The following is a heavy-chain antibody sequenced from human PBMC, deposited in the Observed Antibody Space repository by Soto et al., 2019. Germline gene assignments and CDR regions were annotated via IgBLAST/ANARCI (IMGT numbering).Heavy chain of an antibody. V-gene: IGHV3-23*01. Sequence: PGGSLRLSCAASGFPFSSYAMSWVRQAPGKGLEWVSAISGSGGSTYYADSVKGRFTISRDNSKNTLYLQMNSLRAEDTAVYYCANSGSSWGEDATFDMWGQGTMVTV. CDR1: GFPFSSYA. CDR3: ANSGSSWGEDATFDM. J-gene: IGHJ3*02. CDR2: ISGSGGST. D-gene: IGHD1-26*01.